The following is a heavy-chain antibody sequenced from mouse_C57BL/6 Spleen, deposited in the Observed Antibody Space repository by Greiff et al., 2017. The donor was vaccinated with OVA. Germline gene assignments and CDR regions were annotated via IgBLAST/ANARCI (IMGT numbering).Heavy chain of an antibody. V-gene: IGHV1-18*01. CDR2: INPNNGGT. Sequence: EVKLVESGPELVKPGASVKIPCKASGYTFTDYNMDWVKQSHGKSLEWIGDINPNNGGTIYNQKFKGKATLTVDKSSSTAYMELRSLTSEDTAVYYCARQISAYAMDYWGQGTSVTVSS. CDR3: ARQISAYAMDY. D-gene: IGHD2-4*01. CDR1: GYTFTDYN. J-gene: IGHJ4*01.